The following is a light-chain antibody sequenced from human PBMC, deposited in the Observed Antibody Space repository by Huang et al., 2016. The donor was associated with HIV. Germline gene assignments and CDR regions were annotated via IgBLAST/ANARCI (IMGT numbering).Light chain of an antibody. Sequence: EIVLTQSPATLSVSPGERATLSCRASQSVRRKLAWYQHKPGQAPRLLIHGASTRATGVPARFSGSGSGTEFTLTISSLQAEDFAVYYCQQYDNWPPYTFGQGTKLEIK. CDR2: GAS. J-gene: IGKJ2*01. V-gene: IGKV3-15*01. CDR3: QQYDNWPPYT. CDR1: QSVRRK.